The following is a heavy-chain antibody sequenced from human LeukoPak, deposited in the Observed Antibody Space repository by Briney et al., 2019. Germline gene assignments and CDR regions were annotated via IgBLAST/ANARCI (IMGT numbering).Heavy chain of an antibody. CDR1: GGSITSSSYY. Sequence: SETLSLTCTVSGGSITSSSYYWGWIRQPPGEGLEWIGSIYHIGSTYYNPSLKSRVTISVDTSKNQFSLKLSSVTAADTAVYYCARQAYSSNLGWFDPWGQGTLVTVSS. D-gene: IGHD6-13*01. CDR3: ARQAYSSNLGWFDP. V-gene: IGHV4-39*01. J-gene: IGHJ5*02. CDR2: IYHIGST.